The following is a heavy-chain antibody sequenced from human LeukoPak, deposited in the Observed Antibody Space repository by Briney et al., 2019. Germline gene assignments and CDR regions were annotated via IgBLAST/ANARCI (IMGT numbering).Heavy chain of an antibody. CDR3: AKSGYYGSGSYYGNYFDY. CDR2: ISGSGGST. V-gene: IGHV3-23*01. CDR1: GFTFSSYG. Sequence: GGTLRLSCAASGFTFSSYGMSWVRQAPGKGLEWVSAISGSGGSTYYADSVKGRFTISRDNSKNTLYLQMNSLRAEDTAVYYCAKSGYYGSGSYYGNYFDYWGQGTLVTVSS. D-gene: IGHD3-10*01. J-gene: IGHJ4*02.